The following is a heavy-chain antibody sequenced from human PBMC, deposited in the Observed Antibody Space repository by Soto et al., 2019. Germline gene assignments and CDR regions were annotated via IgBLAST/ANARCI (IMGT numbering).Heavy chain of an antibody. V-gene: IGHV1-2*02. CDR3: ARAAYSYGTAYLSYYYGMDV. J-gene: IGHJ6*02. Sequence: ASVKVSCKASGYTFTGYYIHWVRQAPGQGLEWMGWIHPNLGGTDHAQKFQGRVTLTRDTSVNTAYMELSSLRPEDTAVYYCARAAYSYGTAYLSYYYGMDVWGQGTTVTVSS. CDR2: IHPNLGGT. D-gene: IGHD5-18*01. CDR1: GYTFTGYY.